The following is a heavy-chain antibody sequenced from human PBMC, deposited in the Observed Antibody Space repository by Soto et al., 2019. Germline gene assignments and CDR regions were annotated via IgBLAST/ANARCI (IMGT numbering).Heavy chain of an antibody. V-gene: IGHV4-30-2*01. D-gene: IGHD1-1*01. CDR2: MYHGGST. J-gene: IGHJ4*02. Sequence: SETLSLTCAVSGGSISSGGYSWSWIRQPPGKGLEWIGYMYHGGSTYYNPSLKSRVTISIDRSKNQFSLKLSSATAADTAVYYCARRYGGNLDYWGQGTLVTVSS. CDR3: ARRYGGNLDY. CDR1: GGSISSGGYS.